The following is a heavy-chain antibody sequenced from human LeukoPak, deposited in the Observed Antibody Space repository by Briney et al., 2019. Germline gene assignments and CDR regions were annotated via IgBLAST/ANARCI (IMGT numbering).Heavy chain of an antibody. D-gene: IGHD6-13*01. Sequence: PSETLSLTCTISGGSFSDYYWSWIRQSPGKGLEWIGYIYHTGSTSYSPSLKSRVTISADTSQNQFSLKLSSVTAADTAVYYCARDPKQQLAQFDYYYMDVWGKGTTVTVSS. CDR1: GGSFSDYY. CDR3: ARDPKQQLAQFDYYYMDV. CDR2: IYHTGST. J-gene: IGHJ6*03. V-gene: IGHV4-59*01.